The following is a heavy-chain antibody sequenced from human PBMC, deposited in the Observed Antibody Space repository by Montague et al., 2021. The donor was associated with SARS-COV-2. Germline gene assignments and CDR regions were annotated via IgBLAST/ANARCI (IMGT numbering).Heavy chain of an antibody. D-gene: IGHD3-10*01. V-gene: IGHV3-15*01. J-gene: IGHJ6*02. CDR2: IKSKTDRGTT. CDR1: GFTFSNTC. CDR3: TTTITVVRLTYYYGMDV. Sequence: SRRFSCDASGFTFSNTCMSWVRQAPGKGLEWVGRIKSKTDRGTTDYAAPVIGRFTISRDDTKNTLYLQMNSLKTEDTAVYYCTTTITVVRLTYYYGMDVWGQGTTVTVS.